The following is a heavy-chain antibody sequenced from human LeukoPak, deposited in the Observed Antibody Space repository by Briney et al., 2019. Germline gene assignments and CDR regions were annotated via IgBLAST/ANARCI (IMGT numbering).Heavy chain of an antibody. CDR2: ISSSGA. CDR3: AKDATGTTAYYFDS. CDR1: RFTFSSYA. J-gene: IGHJ4*02. Sequence: AGSLRLSCAASRFTFSSYAMSWVRQAPGKGLEWVSAISSSGAYYADSVKGRFTISRDNSKNTLYLQMNSLRAEDTAVYYCAKDATGTTAYYFDSWGQGTLVTVSS. D-gene: IGHD1-1*01. V-gene: IGHV3-23*01.